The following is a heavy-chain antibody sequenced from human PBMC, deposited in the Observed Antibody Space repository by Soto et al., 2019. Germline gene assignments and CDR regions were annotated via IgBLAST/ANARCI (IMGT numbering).Heavy chain of an antibody. J-gene: IGHJ6*02. Sequence: GGSLRLSCAASGFTFSSYAMSWVRQAPGKGLEWVSGISGSGGSTHYADSVKGRFTMSRDNSKNTLYLQMNSLRAEDTAVHYCAKGITARSYGMDVWGQGTTVTVSS. CDR3: AKGITARSYGMDV. CDR2: ISGSGGST. D-gene: IGHD3-10*01. CDR1: GFTFSSYA. V-gene: IGHV3-23*01.